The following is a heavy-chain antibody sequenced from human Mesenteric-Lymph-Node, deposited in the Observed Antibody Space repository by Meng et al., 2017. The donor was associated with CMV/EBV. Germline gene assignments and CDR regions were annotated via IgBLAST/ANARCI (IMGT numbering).Heavy chain of an antibody. J-gene: IGHJ4*02. V-gene: IGHV4-4*01. CDR2: ISYSGST. CDR3: ARSPGFWSLDY. D-gene: IGHD2-8*02. CDR1: GDSISRNLW. Sequence: LTCAVSGDSISRNLWWSWVRQPPGKGREWIGEISYSGSTKYNPSLQSRVTISSDTTNNRFSLRLNSVTAADTGVYFCARSPGFWSLDYWGRGTLVTVSS.